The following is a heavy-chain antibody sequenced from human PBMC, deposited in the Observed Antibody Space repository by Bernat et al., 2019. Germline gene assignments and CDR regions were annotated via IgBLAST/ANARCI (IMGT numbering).Heavy chain of an antibody. CDR3: QSASGWWGGY. D-gene: IGHD6-19*01. Sequence: EVQLVESGGGLVQPGGSLRLSCVGSGFSFSNNWMQWVRQAPGKGLEWVANIKQDVSEKYYVDSVKGRFTISRDNTKNSVYLQMNSLRVEDTAVYYCQSASGWWGGYWGQGTLVSVAS. CDR1: GFSFSNNW. V-gene: IGHV3-7*01. CDR2: IKQDVSEK. J-gene: IGHJ4*02.